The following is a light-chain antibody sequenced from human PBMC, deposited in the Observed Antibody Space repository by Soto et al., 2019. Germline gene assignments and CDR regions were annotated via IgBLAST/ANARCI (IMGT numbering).Light chain of an antibody. Sequence: QSVLTQPPSASGTPGQRVTISCAGSRFNFGRNAVSWYQQVPGMAPNLLVFATDKRPSGVPDRFSGSASGASASLAISGLQSEDEADYYCETWDDSLNGPQFGGGTKLTVL. CDR3: ETWDDSLNGPQ. V-gene: IGLV1-44*01. CDR2: ATD. J-gene: IGLJ2*01. CDR1: RFNFGRNA.